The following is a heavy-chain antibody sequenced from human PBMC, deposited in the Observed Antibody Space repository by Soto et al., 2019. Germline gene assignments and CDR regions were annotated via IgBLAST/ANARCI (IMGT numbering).Heavy chain of an antibody. CDR2: IHYSGST. J-gene: IGHJ5*02. V-gene: IGHV4-59*01. D-gene: IGHD6-25*01. Sequence: SETLSLTCTVSGGSISSYYWSWIRQPPGKGLEWIGYIHYSGSTNYNPSLKSRVTISVDTSKNQFSLKLSSVTAADTAVYYCARPRGGSSGWDNWFDPWGQGTLVTVSS. CDR3: ARPRGGSSGWDNWFDP. CDR1: GGSISSYY.